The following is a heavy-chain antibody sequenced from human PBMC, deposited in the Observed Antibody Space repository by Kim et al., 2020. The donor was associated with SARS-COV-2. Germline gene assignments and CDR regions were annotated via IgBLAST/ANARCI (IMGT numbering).Heavy chain of an antibody. J-gene: IGHJ5*02. CDR2: INHSGST. D-gene: IGHD2-21*02. V-gene: IGHV4-34*01. Sequence: SETLSLTCAVYGGSFSGYYWSWIRQPPGKGLEWIGEINHSGSTNYNPSLKSRVTISVDTSKNQFSLKLSSVTAADTAVYYCARAGFSYCGGDCTRNWFDPWGQGTLVTVSS. CDR3: ARAGFSYCGGDCTRNWFDP. CDR1: GGSFSGYY.